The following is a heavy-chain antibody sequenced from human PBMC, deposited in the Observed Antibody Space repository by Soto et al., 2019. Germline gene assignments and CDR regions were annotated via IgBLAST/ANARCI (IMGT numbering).Heavy chain of an antibody. Sequence: GGSLRLSCAASGFTFSSYAMSWVRQAPGKGLEWVSAISGSGGSTYYADSVEGRFTISRDNSKNTLYLQMNSLRAEDTAVYYCAKDPTAMVAYYFDYWGQGTLVTVSS. D-gene: IGHD5-18*01. CDR3: AKDPTAMVAYYFDY. V-gene: IGHV3-23*01. CDR2: ISGSGGST. J-gene: IGHJ4*02. CDR1: GFTFSSYA.